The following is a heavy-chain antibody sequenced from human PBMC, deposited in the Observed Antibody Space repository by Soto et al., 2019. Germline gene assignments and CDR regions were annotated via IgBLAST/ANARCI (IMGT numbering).Heavy chain of an antibody. Sequence: SLRLSCAASGFTFSSYGMHWVRQAPGKGLEWVAVISYDGSNKYYADSVKGRFTISRDNSKNTLYLQMNSLRAEDTAVYYCAKVSLKIVVVADAFDIWGQGTMVTVSS. J-gene: IGHJ3*02. CDR3: AKVSLKIVVVADAFDI. D-gene: IGHD3-22*01. V-gene: IGHV3-30*18. CDR1: GFTFSSYG. CDR2: ISYDGSNK.